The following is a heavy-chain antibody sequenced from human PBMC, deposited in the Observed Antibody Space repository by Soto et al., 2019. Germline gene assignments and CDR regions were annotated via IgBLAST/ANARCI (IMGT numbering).Heavy chain of an antibody. Sequence: ASVEVSCKASGGTFSSYAISWVRQAPGQGLEWMGGIIPIFGTANYAQKFQGRVTITADESTSTAYMELSSLRSEDTAVYYCARARDCSGGSCYYYYYYGMDVWGQGTTVTVSS. CDR2: IIPIFGTA. CDR3: ARARDCSGGSCYYYYYYGMDV. V-gene: IGHV1-69*13. J-gene: IGHJ6*02. CDR1: GGTFSSYA. D-gene: IGHD2-15*01.